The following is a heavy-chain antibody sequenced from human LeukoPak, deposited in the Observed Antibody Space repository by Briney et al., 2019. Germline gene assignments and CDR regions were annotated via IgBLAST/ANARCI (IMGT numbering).Heavy chain of an antibody. CDR1: GFTFSAYT. D-gene: IGHD5-12*01. CDR3: AGPVDYNASDY. CDR2: ISSGSSSV. Sequence: GGSLRLSCSASGFTFSAYTMNWVRQAPGQGLEWVSYISSGSSSVYYADSVKGRFTISRDNAKNSLYLQMNSLRAEDTAVYYCAGPVDYNASDYWGQGTLVTVSS. V-gene: IGHV3-48*04. J-gene: IGHJ4*02.